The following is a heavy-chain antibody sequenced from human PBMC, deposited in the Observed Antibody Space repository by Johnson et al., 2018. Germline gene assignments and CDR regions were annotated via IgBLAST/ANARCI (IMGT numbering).Heavy chain of an antibody. CDR1: GFTFDDYA. CDR2: ISWNSGTI. Sequence: VQLVESGGGLVQPGRSLRLSCAASGFTFDDYAMHWVRQAPGKGLEWVSGISWNSGTIAYADSVKGRFTISRDNSKNTLYLQRNSLRVEDTAVYYCARDLALDQLRYYYYYAMDVWGQGTTVTVSS. D-gene: IGHD3/OR15-3a*01. V-gene: IGHV3-9*01. CDR3: ARDLALDQLRYYYYYAMDV. J-gene: IGHJ6*02.